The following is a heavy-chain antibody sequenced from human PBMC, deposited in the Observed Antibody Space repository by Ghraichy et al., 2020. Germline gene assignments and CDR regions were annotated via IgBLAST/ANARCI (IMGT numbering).Heavy chain of an antibody. V-gene: IGHV4-59*01. CDR2: IYYSGST. Sequence: SETLSLTCTVSGGSISSYYWSWIRQPPGKGLEWIGYIYYSGSTNYNPSLKSRVTISVDTSKNQFSLKLSSVTAADTAVYYCARGLPDYDFWSGNWFDPWDQGTLVTVSS. D-gene: IGHD3-3*01. J-gene: IGHJ5*02. CDR3: ARGLPDYDFWSGNWFDP. CDR1: GGSISSYY.